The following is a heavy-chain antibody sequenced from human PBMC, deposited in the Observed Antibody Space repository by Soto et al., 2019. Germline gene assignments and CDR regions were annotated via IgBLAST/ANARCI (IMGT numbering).Heavy chain of an antibody. D-gene: IGHD2-2*01. CDR2: IWFDGSKK. Sequence: QMQLVKSGGGVVQPGRSLRLSCAASGFTFRSYGIHWVRQAPGKGLEWVALIWFDGSKKYYVDSVKGRFAVSRDNSKNTPYLQMNSLRVEDTAVYYCARDRLVPYGYGMDVW. V-gene: IGHV3-33*01. CDR3: ARDRLVPYGYGMDV. J-gene: IGHJ6*01. CDR1: GFTFRSYG.